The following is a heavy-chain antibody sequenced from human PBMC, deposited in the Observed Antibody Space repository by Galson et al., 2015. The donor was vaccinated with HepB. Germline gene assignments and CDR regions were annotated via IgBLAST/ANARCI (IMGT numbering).Heavy chain of an antibody. D-gene: IGHD6-19*01. V-gene: IGHV3-30*04. J-gene: IGHJ6*02. CDR1: GFTFSSYA. CDR2: ISYDGSNK. Sequence: SLRLSCAASGFTFSSYAMHWVRQAPGKGLEWVAVISYDGSNKYYADSVKGRFTISRDNSKNTLYLQMNSLRAEDTAVYYCARDLEVAVAGTRYYYYGMDVWGQGTTVTVSS. CDR3: ARDLEVAVAGTRYYYYGMDV.